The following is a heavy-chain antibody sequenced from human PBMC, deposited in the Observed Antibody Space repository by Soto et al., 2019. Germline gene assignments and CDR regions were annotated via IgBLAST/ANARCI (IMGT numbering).Heavy chain of an antibody. Sequence: PGGSLRLSCAASGFTFSSYWMHWVRQAPGKGLVWVSRINSDGNTTIYADSVKGRFTISRDNAKNTLYLQMNSLRAEDTAVYYCARYFDWLLKPDAFDIWGQGTMVTVSS. CDR2: INSDGNTT. CDR1: GFTFSSYW. D-gene: IGHD3-9*01. J-gene: IGHJ3*02. V-gene: IGHV3-74*01. CDR3: ARYFDWLLKPDAFDI.